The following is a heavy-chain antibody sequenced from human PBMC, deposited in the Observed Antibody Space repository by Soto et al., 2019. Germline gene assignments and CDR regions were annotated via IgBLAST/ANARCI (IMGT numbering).Heavy chain of an antibody. V-gene: IGHV2-5*02. D-gene: IGHD6-13*01. CDR1: GFSLSTSGVG. J-gene: IGHJ4*02. CDR3: AHTEAAAGPFHY. Sequence: QITLKESGPTLVKPTQTLTLTCTFSGFSLSTSGVGVGWIRQPPGKALEWLGRIYWDADKRYRPSLKSRLTISQAPSNNHLVLTTTNMNPGDTATDYWAHTEAAAGPFHYWGQGTLVTVSS. CDR2: IYWDADK.